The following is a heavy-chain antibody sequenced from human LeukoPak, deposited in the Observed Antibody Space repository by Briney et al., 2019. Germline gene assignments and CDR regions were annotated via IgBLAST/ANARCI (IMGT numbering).Heavy chain of an antibody. CDR2: ISGSGGSP. CDR3: AKDVYYDFWSGYYKGLDY. V-gene: IGHV3-23*01. J-gene: IGHJ4*02. Sequence: GGSLRLSCAASGFTFSSYAMSWVRQAPGKGLEWVSAISGSGGSPYYAASVKGRFTISRDNSKNMLYLQMNSLRAEDTAVYYCAKDVYYDFWSGYYKGLDYWGQGTLVTVSS. D-gene: IGHD3-3*01. CDR1: GFTFSSYA.